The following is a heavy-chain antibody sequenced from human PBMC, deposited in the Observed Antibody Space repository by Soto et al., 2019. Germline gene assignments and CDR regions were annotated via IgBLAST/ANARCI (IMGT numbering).Heavy chain of an antibody. J-gene: IGHJ6*02. CDR1: GGSISTYY. CDR3: ARYSSNWFQTEGMDV. D-gene: IGHD6-13*01. CDR2: IDTSGNT. V-gene: IGHV4-4*07. Sequence: ETLSLTCTVSGGSISTYYWSWIRQPAGKGLEWIGRIDTSGNTNYNPSLKSRVTMSVDTSKKQFSLKLTSVTAADTAVYYCARYSSNWFQTEGMDVWGQGTTVTVSS.